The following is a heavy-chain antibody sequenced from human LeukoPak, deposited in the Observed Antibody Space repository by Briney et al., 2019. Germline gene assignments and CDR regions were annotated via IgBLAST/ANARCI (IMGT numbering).Heavy chain of an antibody. CDR2: IRYDGSNK. D-gene: IGHD1-26*01. V-gene: IGHV3-30*02. CDR3: AKGRRTWELGGY. CDR1: GFTFSSYG. J-gene: IGHJ4*02. Sequence: GGSLRLSCAASGFTFSSYGMHWVRQAPGKGLEWVAFIRYDGSNKYYADSVKGRFTISRDNSKNTLYLQMNSLRAEDTAVYYCAKGRRTWELGGYWGQGTLVTVSS.